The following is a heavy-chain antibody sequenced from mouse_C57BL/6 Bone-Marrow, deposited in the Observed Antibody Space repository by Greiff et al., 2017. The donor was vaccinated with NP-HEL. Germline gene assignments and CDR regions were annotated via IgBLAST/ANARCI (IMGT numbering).Heavy chain of an antibody. D-gene: IGHD1-1*01. CDR3: ARGKVVAKNWYFDV. CDR2: ISYDGSN. Sequence: EVKLQESGPGLVKPSQSLSLTCSVTGYSITSGYYWNWIRQFPGNKLVWMGYISYDGSNNYNPSLKNRISITRDTSKNQFFLKLNSVTTEDTATYYGARGKVVAKNWYFDVWGTGTTVTVSS. J-gene: IGHJ1*03. CDR1: GYSITSGYY. V-gene: IGHV3-6*01.